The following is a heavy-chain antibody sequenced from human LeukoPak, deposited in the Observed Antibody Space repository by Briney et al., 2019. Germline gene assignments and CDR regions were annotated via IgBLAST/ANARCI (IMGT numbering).Heavy chain of an antibody. CDR3: AKAVVGATIPFDY. CDR2: ISGSGGST. CDR1: GFTFSSYA. J-gene: IGHJ4*02. V-gene: IGHV3-23*01. D-gene: IGHD1-26*01. Sequence: GGSLRLSCAASGFTFSSYAMSWVRQAPGKGLEWVSAISGSGGSTYYADSVKGRFTISRDNSKNTLYLQMNSLRVEDTAVYYCAKAVVGATIPFDYWGQGTLVTVSS.